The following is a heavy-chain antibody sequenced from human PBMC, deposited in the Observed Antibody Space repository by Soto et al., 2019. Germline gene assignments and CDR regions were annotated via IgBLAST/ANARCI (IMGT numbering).Heavy chain of an antibody. CDR3: ARDGLMATMRGVFDY. CDR2: ISSSSSYI. J-gene: IGHJ4*02. Sequence: EVQLVESGGGLVKPGGSLRLSCAASGFTFSSYSMNWVRQAPGKGLEWVSSISSSSSYIYYADSVKGRFTISRDNAKNSLYLQMNSLRAEDTAVYYCARDGLMATMRGVFDYWGQGTLVTVSS. D-gene: IGHD5-12*01. CDR1: GFTFSSYS. V-gene: IGHV3-21*01.